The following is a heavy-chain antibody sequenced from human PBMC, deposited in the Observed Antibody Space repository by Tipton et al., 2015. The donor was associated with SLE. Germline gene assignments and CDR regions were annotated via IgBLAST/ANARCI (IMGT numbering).Heavy chain of an antibody. CDR2: IYYSGGT. CDR1: GGSISSYY. D-gene: IGHD5-24*01. J-gene: IGHJ3*02. Sequence: LSLTCTVSGGSISSYYWSWIRQPPGKGLEWIGYIYYSGGTNYNPSLRSRVTISVDTSKNQFSLKLSSVTAADTAVYYCAREPEMATVNDAFDIWGQGTMVTVSS. CDR3: AREPEMATVNDAFDI. V-gene: IGHV4-59*01.